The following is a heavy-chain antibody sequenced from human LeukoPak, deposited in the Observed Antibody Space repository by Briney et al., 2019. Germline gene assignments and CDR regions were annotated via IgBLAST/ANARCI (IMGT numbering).Heavy chain of an antibody. V-gene: IGHV4-59*04. D-gene: IGHD3-10*01. J-gene: IGHJ4*02. CDR3: ARQVNYGSGSYYKDY. Sequence: SETLSLTCTVSGGSISSYYWSWIRQPPGKGLEWIGYIYYSGSTYYNPSLKSRVTISVDTSKYQFSLKLSSVTAADTAVYYCARQVNYGSGSYYKDYWGQGTLVTVSS. CDR1: GGSISSYY. CDR2: IYYSGST.